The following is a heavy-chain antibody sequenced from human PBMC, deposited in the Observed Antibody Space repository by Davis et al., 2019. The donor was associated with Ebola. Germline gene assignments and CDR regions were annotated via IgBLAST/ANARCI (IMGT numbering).Heavy chain of an antibody. V-gene: IGHV4-39*02. D-gene: IGHD3-22*01. Sequence: SETLSLTCTVSGGSITSSDYNWGWHRQSSAEGLSGTGTPYYSGTTFYNPSLLSRITVSVDPSKNQFSLKLSSATAADTAVYYCARDPYYYDGSGYYYAGWFGPWGQEIPGTVSS. CDR1: GGSITSSDYN. CDR3: ARDPYYYDGSGYYYAGWFGP. CDR2: PYYSGTT. J-gene: IGHJ5*02.